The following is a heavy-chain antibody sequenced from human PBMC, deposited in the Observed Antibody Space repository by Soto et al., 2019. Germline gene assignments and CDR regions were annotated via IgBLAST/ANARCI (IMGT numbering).Heavy chain of an antibody. D-gene: IGHD5-12*01. CDR1: GGSISSSSYY. CDR3: ARHGPKDDSGYEYYPYYFDY. J-gene: IGHJ4*02. Sequence: QLQLQESGPGLVKPSETLSLTCTVSGGSISSSSYYWGWIRQPPGKVLEWIGSIYYSGSTYYNPSLKSRVTISVDTSKNQFSLKLSSVTAADTAVYYCARHGPKDDSGYEYYPYYFDYWGQGTLVTVSS. CDR2: IYYSGST. V-gene: IGHV4-39*01.